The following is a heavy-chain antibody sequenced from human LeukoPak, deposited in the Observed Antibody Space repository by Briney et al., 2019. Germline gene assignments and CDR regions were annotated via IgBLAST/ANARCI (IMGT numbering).Heavy chain of an antibody. Sequence: PSETLSLTCTVSGDSISSSSYYWGWIRQPPGKGPEWIASIYYSGITYYNPSLESRVTISVDTSKNQFSLKLNFVTAADTAVFYCARQWGYSGHYGFDSWGQGTLVTVSS. CDR3: ARQWGYSGHYGFDS. D-gene: IGHD5-12*01. V-gene: IGHV4-39*01. J-gene: IGHJ4*02. CDR2: IYYSGIT. CDR1: GDSISSSSYY.